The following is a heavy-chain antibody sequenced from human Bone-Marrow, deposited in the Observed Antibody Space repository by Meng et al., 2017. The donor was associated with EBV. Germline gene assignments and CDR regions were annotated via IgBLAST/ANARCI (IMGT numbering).Heavy chain of an antibody. J-gene: IGHJ4*02. V-gene: IGHV3-11*01. CDR3: ARRSTIYSGRFDF. D-gene: IGHD5/OR15-5a*01. CDR2: ISNSGGTT. CDR1: GFIVSRSY. Sequence: EQWVESGGGLIQPGGSLRLSCAASGFIVSRSYMSWVRQAPGKGLEWVSYISNSGGTTYYADSVKGRFTISRDNTKNSLYMQMNSLRDEDTAVYYCARRSTIYSGRFDFWGQGTLVTVSS.